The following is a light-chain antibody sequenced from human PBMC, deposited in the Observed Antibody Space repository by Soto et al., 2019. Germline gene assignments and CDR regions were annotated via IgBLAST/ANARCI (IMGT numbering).Light chain of an antibody. CDR2: GAS. J-gene: IGKJ2*01. CDR1: QSVSSSY. CDR3: QQYGSSPRT. V-gene: IGKV3-20*01. Sequence: EIVWTQSPGTLSLSPGERATLSCRASQSVSSSYLAWYQQKPGQAPRLLIYGASSRATGIPDRFSGSGSGTDFPLTISRLEPEDFAVYSCQQYGSSPRTFGQGTKLEIK.